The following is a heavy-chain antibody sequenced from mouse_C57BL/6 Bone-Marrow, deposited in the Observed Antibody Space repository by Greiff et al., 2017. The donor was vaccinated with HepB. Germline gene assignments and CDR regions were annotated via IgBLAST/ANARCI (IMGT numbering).Heavy chain of an antibody. Sequence: VQLQQSGAELVRPGTSVKVSCKASGYTFTSYWMQWVKQRPGQGLEWIGEIDPSDSYTNYNQKFKGKATLTVDTSSSTAYMQLSSLTSEDSAVYYCARDRGRFAYWGQGTLVTVSA. CDR1: GYTFTSYW. V-gene: IGHV1-50*01. CDR2: IDPSDSYT. J-gene: IGHJ3*01. CDR3: ARDRGRFAY. D-gene: IGHD3-1*01.